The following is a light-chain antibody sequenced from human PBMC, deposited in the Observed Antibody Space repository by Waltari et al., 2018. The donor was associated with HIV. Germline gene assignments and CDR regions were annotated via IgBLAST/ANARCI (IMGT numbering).Light chain of an antibody. CDR1: HYINDY. J-gene: IGKJ1*01. CDR3: MQGLQSPRT. Sequence: DIQMTQSPSSLSVSVGDRVTITCRASHYINDYLNWYQQKPGKAPKLLMYGASTLESGVPSRFSGSGSGRDFTLKISRVEAEDVGVYYCMQGLQSPRTFAQGTKVEIK. V-gene: IGKV1-39*01. CDR2: GAS.